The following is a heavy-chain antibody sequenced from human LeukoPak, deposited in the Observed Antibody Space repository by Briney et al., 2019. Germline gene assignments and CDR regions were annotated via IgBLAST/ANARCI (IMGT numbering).Heavy chain of an antibody. J-gene: IGHJ4*02. Sequence: SETLSLTCSVSGVSLNSANDYWGWIRQSPGKGLEWIGSVLHFGNTYYNPSLKSRVTISLDTSKNQFSLKVTSVTAADTAVYYCARQMYDNRGYRFDYWGQGTLVTVSS. D-gene: IGHD3-22*01. CDR1: GVSLNSANDY. CDR2: VLHFGNT. V-gene: IGHV4-39*01. CDR3: ARQMYDNRGYRFDY.